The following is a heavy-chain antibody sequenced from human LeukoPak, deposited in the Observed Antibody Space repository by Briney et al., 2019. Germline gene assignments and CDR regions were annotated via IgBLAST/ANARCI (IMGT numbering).Heavy chain of an antibody. Sequence: GGSLRLSCAASGFTFSSYAMSWVRQAPGKGLEWVSAISGSGGSTYYADSAKGRFTISRDNSKNTLYLQMNSLRAEDTAVYYCAKDSATYSNYYYYGMDVWGQGTTVTVSS. J-gene: IGHJ6*02. CDR3: AKDSATYSNYYYYGMDV. D-gene: IGHD4-11*01. CDR1: GFTFSSYA. CDR2: ISGSGGST. V-gene: IGHV3-23*01.